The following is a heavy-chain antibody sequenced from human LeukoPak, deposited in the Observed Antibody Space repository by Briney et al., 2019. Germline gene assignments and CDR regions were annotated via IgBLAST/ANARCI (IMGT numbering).Heavy chain of an antibody. CDR2: ISSSSSYI. D-gene: IGHD1-7*01. J-gene: IGHJ3*02. CDR3: ARDRITGTTAHDAFDI. CDR1: GFTFSSYS. V-gene: IGHV3-21*01. Sequence: GGSLRLSCAASGFTFSSYSMNWVRQAPGKGLEWVSSISSSSSYIYYADSVKGRFTISRDNAKNSLYLQMNSLRAEDTAVYYCARDRITGTTAHDAFDIWGQGTMVTVS.